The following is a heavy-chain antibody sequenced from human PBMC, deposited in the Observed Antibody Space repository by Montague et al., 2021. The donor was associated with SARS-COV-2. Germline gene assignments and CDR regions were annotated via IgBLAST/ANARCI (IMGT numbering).Heavy chain of an antibody. CDR3: ARNAYNHYGLDV. CDR2: IDDIGTT. J-gene: IGHJ6*02. V-gene: IGHV4-59*08. Sequence: SETLSLTCSVSGGSLSTYYWSWIRQPPGEGLEWIGYIDDIGTTRYKPSLRSRATISLALSKNQFSLDLNSVTAADTAVYYGARNAYNHYGLDVWGQGTTVTVSS. CDR1: GGSLSTYY.